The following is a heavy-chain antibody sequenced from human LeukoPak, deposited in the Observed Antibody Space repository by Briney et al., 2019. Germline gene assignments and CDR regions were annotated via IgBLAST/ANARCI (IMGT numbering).Heavy chain of an antibody. CDR2: INHNGNVN. J-gene: IGHJ4*02. CDR1: GFTFSSYW. V-gene: IGHV3-7*03. Sequence: GGSLRLSCAASGFTFSSYWMNWARQAPGKGLEWVASINHNGNVNYYVDSVKGRFTISRDNAKNSLYLQMNSLRAEDTAVYYCAKDQYGITGTLDYWGQGTLVTVSS. D-gene: IGHD1/OR15-1a*01. CDR3: AKDQYGITGTLDY.